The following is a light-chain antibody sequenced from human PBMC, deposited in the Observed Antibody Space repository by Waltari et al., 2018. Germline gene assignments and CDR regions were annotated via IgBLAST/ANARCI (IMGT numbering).Light chain of an antibody. J-gene: IGKJ4*01. CDR2: SAS. Sequence: AFQLTQSPSSLSASVGDRVTITCRASQGIFTALALYQQRPRKPPKLLIYSASTLESGVPSRFSGSGSGTDFTLTISNLQPEDFATYYCQQFHTYPLTFGGGTTVDI. V-gene: IGKV1-13*02. CDR3: QQFHTYPLT. CDR1: QGIFTA.